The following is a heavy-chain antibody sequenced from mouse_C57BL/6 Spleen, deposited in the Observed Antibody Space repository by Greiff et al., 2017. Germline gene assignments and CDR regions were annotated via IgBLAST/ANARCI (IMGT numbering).Heavy chain of an antibody. V-gene: IGHV5-6*01. J-gene: IGHJ1*03. D-gene: IGHD1-1*01. CDR1: GFTFSSYG. CDR2: ISSGGSYT. Sequence: EVMLVESGGDLVKPGGSLKLSCAASGFTFSSYGMSWVRQTPDKRLEWVATISSGGSYTYYPDSVKGRFTISRDNAKNTLYLQMSSLKSEDTAMYYCARHYYYGSSSGWYFEVWGTGTTVTVSS. CDR3: ARHYYYGSSSGWYFEV.